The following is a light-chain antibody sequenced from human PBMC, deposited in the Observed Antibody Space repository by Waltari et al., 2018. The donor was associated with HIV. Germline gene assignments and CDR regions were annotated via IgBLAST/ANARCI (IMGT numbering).Light chain of an antibody. CDR2: ETS. V-gene: IGLV7-43*01. Sequence: QTVVTQDPSWRVSPGGSVTLQCAAPTGPVTRGPFPRWYQLRPGQGPRPLIYETSNQYSGTPARFSDSHLGSKAALTLSGVQPEDEADYVCRPYYHGPSWLFGGGTRLTVL. J-gene: IGLJ3*02. CDR3: RPYYHGPSWL. CDR1: TGPVTRGPF.